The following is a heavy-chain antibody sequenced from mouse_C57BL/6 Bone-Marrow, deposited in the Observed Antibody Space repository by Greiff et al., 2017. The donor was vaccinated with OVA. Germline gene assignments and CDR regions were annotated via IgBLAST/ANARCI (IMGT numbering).Heavy chain of an antibody. V-gene: IGHV1-42*01. CDR2: INPSTGGT. D-gene: IGHD1-1*01. J-gene: IGHJ2*01. Sequence: VQLKESGPELVKPGASVKISCKASGYSFTGYYMNWVKQSPEKSLEWIGEINPSTGGTTYNQKFKAKATLTVDNSSSTAYMQLKSLTSEDSAVYYCARGVLRYYFDYWGQGTTLTVSS. CDR1: GYSFTGYY. CDR3: ARGVLRYYFDY.